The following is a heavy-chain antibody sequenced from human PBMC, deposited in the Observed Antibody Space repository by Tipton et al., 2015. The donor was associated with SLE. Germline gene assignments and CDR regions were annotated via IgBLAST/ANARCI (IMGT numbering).Heavy chain of an antibody. D-gene: IGHD2/OR15-2a*01. V-gene: IGHV1-18*04. CDR3: ARFSWASSDYFYYMDV. J-gene: IGHJ6*03. Sequence: QVQLVQSGAEVKKPGESLKISCKGSGYSFTNYWIGWVRQAPGQGLEWMGWISGFNNKTHYAQKVQGRVTITTDTSTSTAYMDLRSLRSDDTAVYYCARFSWASSDYFYYMDVWGKGTTVIVSS. CDR2: ISGFNNKT. CDR1: GYSFTNYW.